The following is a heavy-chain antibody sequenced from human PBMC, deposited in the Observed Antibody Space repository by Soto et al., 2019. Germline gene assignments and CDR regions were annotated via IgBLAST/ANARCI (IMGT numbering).Heavy chain of an antibody. CDR2: ISAYNGNT. J-gene: IGHJ6*02. CDR1: GYTFTSYA. CDR3: ARDRRCSGGSCSSHYYYGMDV. V-gene: IGHV1-18*01. D-gene: IGHD2-15*01. Sequence: ASVKVSCKASGYTFTSYAISWVRHAPGQGLEWMGWISAYNGNTNYAQKLQGRVTMNPDTSTSTAYMELRSMRSDDTAVYYCARDRRCSGGSCSSHYYYGMDVWGQGTTVTVSS.